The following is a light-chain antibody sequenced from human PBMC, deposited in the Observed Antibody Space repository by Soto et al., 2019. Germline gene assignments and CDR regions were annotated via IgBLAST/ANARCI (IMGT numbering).Light chain of an antibody. CDR3: QQRSNWTPSIT. J-gene: IGKJ5*01. Sequence: EIVLTQSPATLSLSPGERATLSCRASQSVSSYLAWYQQKPGQAPRLLIYDASNRATGIPARFSGSGSGTDFTLTTSCLEPEDFAVYYCQQRSNWTPSITFGQGTRLEIK. CDR2: DAS. V-gene: IGKV3-11*01. CDR1: QSVSSY.